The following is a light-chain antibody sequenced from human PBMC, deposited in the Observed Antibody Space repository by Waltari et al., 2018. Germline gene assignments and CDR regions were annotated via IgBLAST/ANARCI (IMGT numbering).Light chain of an antibody. CDR2: WES. Sequence: DIVMTQSPESLAVSLGERATISCTTSESVLYSSNNKNHLAWYQKKPGQRPRLPLYWESTRESGVPDRFIGSGSETDFTLTVTSLQAEDVAVYYCQQYYNTPLTFGGGTKVEVK. CDR3: QQYYNTPLT. V-gene: IGKV4-1*01. J-gene: IGKJ4*01. CDR1: ESVLYSSNNKNH.